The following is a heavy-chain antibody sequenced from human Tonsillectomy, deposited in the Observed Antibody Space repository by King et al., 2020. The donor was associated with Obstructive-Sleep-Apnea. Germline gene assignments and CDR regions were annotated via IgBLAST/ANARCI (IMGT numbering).Heavy chain of an antibody. CDR1: GGSISSSNW. D-gene: IGHD5-24*01. CDR2: IYHSVGT. J-gene: IGHJ6*02. Sequence: VQLQESGPGLVKPSGTLSLTCAVSGGSISSSNWWSLVRQPPGKGLEWIGEIYHSVGTNYNPTLKSRVTISVDKSKNQFSLRLSSVTAADPAVYYCARVTWRPYYYGMDVWGQGTTVTVSS. V-gene: IGHV4-4*02. CDR3: ARVTWRPYYYGMDV.